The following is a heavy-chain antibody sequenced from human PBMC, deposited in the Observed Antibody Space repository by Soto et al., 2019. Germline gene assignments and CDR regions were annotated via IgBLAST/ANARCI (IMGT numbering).Heavy chain of an antibody. CDR1: GYSFTSYW. D-gene: IGHD3-9*01. Sequence: PGESLKISCKGSGYSFTSYWISWVRQMPGKGLEWMGRIDPSDSYTNYSPSFQGHVTISADKSISTAYLQWSSLKASDTAMYYCARYGLTGYFPGVWFDPWGQGTLVTVSS. V-gene: IGHV5-10-1*01. J-gene: IGHJ5*02. CDR2: IDPSDSYT. CDR3: ARYGLTGYFPGVWFDP.